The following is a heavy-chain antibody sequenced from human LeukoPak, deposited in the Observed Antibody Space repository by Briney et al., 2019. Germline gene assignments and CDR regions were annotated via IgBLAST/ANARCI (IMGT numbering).Heavy chain of an antibody. Sequence: GASVKVSCKASGYTFTGYYMHWVRQAPGQGLEWMGWISAYNGNTNYAQKLQGRVTMTTDTSTSTAYMELRSLRSDDTAVYYCAREIALRAFDIWGQGTMVTVSS. CDR2: ISAYNGNT. CDR3: AREIALRAFDI. V-gene: IGHV1-18*04. J-gene: IGHJ3*02. CDR1: GYTFTGYY. D-gene: IGHD6-13*01.